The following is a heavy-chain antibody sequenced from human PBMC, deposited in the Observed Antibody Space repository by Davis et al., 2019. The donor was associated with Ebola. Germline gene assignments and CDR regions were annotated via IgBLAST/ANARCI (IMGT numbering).Heavy chain of an antibody. Sequence: MPSETLSLTCAVYGGSFSSYYWTWIRQPPGKGLEWIGEINYSGSTNYNPSLKSRVTISVDTSKNQFSLKLSSVTAADTAVYYCARGGGFGGYGMDVWGQGTTVTVSS. CDR3: ARGGGFGGYGMDV. CDR1: GGSFSSYY. CDR2: INYSGST. V-gene: IGHV4-34*01. J-gene: IGHJ6*02. D-gene: IGHD3-10*01.